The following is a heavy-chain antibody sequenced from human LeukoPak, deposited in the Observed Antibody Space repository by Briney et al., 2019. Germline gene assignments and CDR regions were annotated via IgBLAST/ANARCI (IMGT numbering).Heavy chain of an antibody. CDR2: ISYTGST. Sequence: PSETLSLTCTVSGGSISGYYWSWIRQPPGKGLEWIGYISYTGSTNYNPSLKSRVTISVDTSKNKFSLKLSSVTAADTAVYYCARDRERAFDIWGQGKLVTVSS. D-gene: IGHD1-26*01. CDR3: ARDRERAFDI. V-gene: IGHV4-59*01. CDR1: GGSISGYY. J-gene: IGHJ3*02.